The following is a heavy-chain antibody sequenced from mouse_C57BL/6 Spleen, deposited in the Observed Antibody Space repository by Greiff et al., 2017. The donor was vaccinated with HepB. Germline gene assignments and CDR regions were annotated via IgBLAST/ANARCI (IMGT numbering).Heavy chain of an antibody. J-gene: IGHJ4*01. Sequence: VKLVESGPELVKPGASVKISCKASGYAFSSSWMNWVKQRPGKGLEWIGRIYPGDGDTNYNGKFKGKATLTADKSSSTAYMQLSSLTSEDSAVYFCASYYSGSSYEDAMDYWGQGTSVTVSS. D-gene: IGHD1-1*01. CDR3: ASYYSGSSYEDAMDY. CDR1: GYAFSSSW. V-gene: IGHV1-82*01. CDR2: IYPGDGDT.